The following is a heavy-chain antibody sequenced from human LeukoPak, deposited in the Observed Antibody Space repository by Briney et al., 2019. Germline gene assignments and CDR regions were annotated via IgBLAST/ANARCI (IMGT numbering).Heavy chain of an antibody. Sequence: SETLSLTCTVSGGSISSYYWSWIWQPPGKGLEWIGYIYYSGSTNYNPSLKSRVTISVDTSKNQFSLKLSSVTAADTAVYYCARFEGGSYSYWGQGTLVTVSS. CDR1: GGSISSYY. J-gene: IGHJ4*02. CDR2: IYYSGST. V-gene: IGHV4-59*08. CDR3: ARFEGGSYSY. D-gene: IGHD1-26*01.